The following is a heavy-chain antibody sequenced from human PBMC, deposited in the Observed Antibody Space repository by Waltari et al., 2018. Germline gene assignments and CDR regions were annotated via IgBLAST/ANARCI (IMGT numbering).Heavy chain of an antibody. J-gene: IGHJ4*02. CDR3: AREYDSRGRFDS. V-gene: IGHV3-48*03. D-gene: IGHD6-13*01. CDR1: GFIFRSHT. CDR2: IWSSGSPI. Sequence: EVQSVQSGGGSVQPGGSLSLSCPAHGFIFRSHTMIWVRQAPGKGLEWISYIWSSGSPIYYADSVRGRFTISRDNTKDSVYLQMNSLRAEDTAVYYCAREYDSRGRFDSWGPGTLVTVSS.